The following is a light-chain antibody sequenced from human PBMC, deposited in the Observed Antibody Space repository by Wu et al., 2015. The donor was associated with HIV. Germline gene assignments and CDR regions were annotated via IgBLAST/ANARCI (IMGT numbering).Light chain of an antibody. CDR1: EVLAAAT. V-gene: IGKV3-20*01. CDR3: QQYGSSPS. CDR2: THP. J-gene: IGKJ2*01. Sequence: RARSEVLAAATLAWYHARGPGQAPRXFHPMTHPEGPTGIPDRFSGMGSGTDFTLNISRLEPEDFAVYYCQQYGSSPSFGQGTKLEIK.